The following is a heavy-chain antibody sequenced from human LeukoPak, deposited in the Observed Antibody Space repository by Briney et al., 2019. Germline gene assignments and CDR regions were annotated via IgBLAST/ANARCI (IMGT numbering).Heavy chain of an antibody. CDR3: AREFCINIHSCYQGFGY. J-gene: IGHJ4*02. V-gene: IGHV1-2*02. CDR1: GDTFTGYY. CDR2: FNPDSGDA. Sequence: ASVKVSCKASGDTFTGYYIHWVRQAPGQGLEWMGWFNPDSGDANYAQNFQDRITVTRDTSISTVYMELSSLRSDDTAIYYCAREFCINIHSCYQGFGYWGQGTLLTVSS. D-gene: IGHD2-8*01.